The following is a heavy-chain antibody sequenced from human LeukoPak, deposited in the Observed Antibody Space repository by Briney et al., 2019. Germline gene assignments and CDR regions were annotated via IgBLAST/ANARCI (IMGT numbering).Heavy chain of an antibody. J-gene: IGHJ4*02. CDR1: GFTFSSYS. CDR3: ARCTTGRTFGSLREIKRSREIDY. CDR2: ISGSSSNI. Sequence: GGSLRLSCAASGFTFSSYSMNWVRQAPGKGLEWVSSISGSSSNIYYADSVKGRFTFSRDNAKNSLYLQMNSLRVEDTAVYYCARCTTGRTFGSLREIKRSREIDYWGQGTLVTVSS. V-gene: IGHV3-21*01. D-gene: IGHD1-1*01.